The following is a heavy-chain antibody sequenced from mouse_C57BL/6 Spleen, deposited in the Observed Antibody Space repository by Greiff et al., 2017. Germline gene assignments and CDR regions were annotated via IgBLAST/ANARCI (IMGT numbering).Heavy chain of an antibody. Sequence: QVQLQQSGAELVRPGASVTLSCKASGYTFTDYEMHWVKQTPVHGLEWIGAIDPETGGTAYNQKFKGKAILTADKSSSTAYMELRSLTSEDSAVYYCTKRGIYYDCDGEGCFAYWGQGTLVTVSA. CDR2: IDPETGGT. J-gene: IGHJ3*01. CDR3: TKRGIYYDCDGEGCFAY. D-gene: IGHD2-4*01. CDR1: GYTFTDYE. V-gene: IGHV1-15*01.